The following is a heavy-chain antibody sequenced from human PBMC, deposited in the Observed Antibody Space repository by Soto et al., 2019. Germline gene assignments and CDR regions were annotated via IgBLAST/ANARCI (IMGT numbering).Heavy chain of an antibody. J-gene: IGHJ4*02. CDR2: MNPNSGNT. V-gene: IGHV1-8*01. Sequence: ASVKVSCNASGYTFTSYDINWVRQATGQGLEWMGWMNPNSGNTGYAQKFQGRVTMTRNTSISTAYMELSSLRSEDTAVYYCARGSFVEMATNFDYWGQGTLVTVSS. CDR1: GYTFTSYD. CDR3: ARGSFVEMATNFDY. D-gene: IGHD5-12*01.